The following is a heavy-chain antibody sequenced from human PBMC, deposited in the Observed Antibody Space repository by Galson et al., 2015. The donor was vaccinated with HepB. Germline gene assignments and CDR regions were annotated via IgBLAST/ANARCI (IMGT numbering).Heavy chain of an antibody. J-gene: IGHJ4*02. Sequence: SLRLSCAASGFTFSSYSMNWVRQAPGKGLEWVAVIWYDGSNKYYADSVKGRFTISRDNSKNTLYLQMNSRRAEDTAVYYCARVGDGDLYYFDYWGQGTLVTVSS. CDR1: GFTFSSYS. CDR2: IWYDGSNK. D-gene: IGHD4-17*01. V-gene: IGHV3-33*08. CDR3: ARVGDGDLYYFDY.